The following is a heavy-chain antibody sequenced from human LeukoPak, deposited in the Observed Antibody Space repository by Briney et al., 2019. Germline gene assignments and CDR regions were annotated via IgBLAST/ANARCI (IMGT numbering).Heavy chain of an antibody. Sequence: PGGSLRLSCAASGFTFSTYTMTWVRQAPGKGLEWVSGISGTLPSSGRTYHADSVKGRFTISRDNSKDTLYLQMNNLRADDTALYYCARVVGYGFGWGYGFDIWGQGTMVTVSS. V-gene: IGHV3-23*01. CDR1: GFTFSTYT. D-gene: IGHD6-19*01. J-gene: IGHJ3*02. CDR3: ARVVGYGFGWGYGFDI. CDR2: ISGTLPSSGRT.